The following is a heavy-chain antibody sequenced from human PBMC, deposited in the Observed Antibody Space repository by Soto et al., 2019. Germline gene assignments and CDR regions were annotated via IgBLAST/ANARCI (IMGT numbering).Heavy chain of an antibody. D-gene: IGHD4-17*01. CDR1: GGTFSSYA. Sequence: ASVKVSCKASGGTFSSYAISWVRQAPGQGLEWMGGIIPIFGTANYAQKFQGRVTITADESTSTAYMELSSLRTEDTAVYYCARDLMTTVTLPGYWGQGTLVTVSS. V-gene: IGHV1-69*13. CDR2: IIPIFGTA. J-gene: IGHJ4*02. CDR3: ARDLMTTVTLPGY.